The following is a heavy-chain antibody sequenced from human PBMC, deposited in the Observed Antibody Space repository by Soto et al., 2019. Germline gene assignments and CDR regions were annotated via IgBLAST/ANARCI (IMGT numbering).Heavy chain of an antibody. CDR2: INPSGGST. V-gene: IGHV1-46*01. J-gene: IGHJ4*02. CDR3: ARVSRSNPEYSSGWYLDY. CDR1: GYTFTSYY. D-gene: IGHD6-19*01. Sequence: VASVKVSCKASGYTFTSYYMHWVRQAPGQGLEWMGIINPSGGSTSYAQKFQGRVTMTRDTSTSTVYMELSSLRSEDTAVYYCARVSRSNPEYSSGWYLDYWGQGTLVTVSS.